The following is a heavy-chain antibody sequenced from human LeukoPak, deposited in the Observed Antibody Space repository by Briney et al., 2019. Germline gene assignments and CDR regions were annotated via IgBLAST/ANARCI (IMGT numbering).Heavy chain of an antibody. J-gene: IGHJ4*02. Sequence: SETLSLTCTVSGGSISNSYWNWIRQPAGKELEWVGRIYTSGSTNYNPSLKCRVTMSIDTSKNQFSLKLSSLAAADTAVYYCARGRQHLAIYYFDYWGQGTLVTVSS. CDR1: GGSISNSY. D-gene: IGHD6-13*01. V-gene: IGHV4-4*07. CDR2: IYTSGST. CDR3: ARGRQHLAIYYFDY.